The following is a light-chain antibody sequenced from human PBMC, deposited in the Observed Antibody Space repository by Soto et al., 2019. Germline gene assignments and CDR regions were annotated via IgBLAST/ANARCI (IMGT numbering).Light chain of an antibody. Sequence: MTQSPATLSVSPGRRLTLSCRASQILSSNLAWYQQKPGQAPRLLXYGAVTRATGVPARFSGSESGTEFTLTISSLQSEDFAVYYCQQYNNWPPITFGQGTRLEIK. J-gene: IGKJ5*01. CDR2: GAV. CDR3: QQYNNWPPIT. CDR1: QILSSN. V-gene: IGKV3-15*01.